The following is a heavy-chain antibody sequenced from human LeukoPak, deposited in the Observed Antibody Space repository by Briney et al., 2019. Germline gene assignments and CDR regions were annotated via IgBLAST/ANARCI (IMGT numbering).Heavy chain of an antibody. J-gene: IGHJ4*02. D-gene: IGHD1-26*01. Sequence: AGGSLRLSCAASGFTFSSYAMHWVRQAPDKGLEWVAAISPDGRNRYYADSVKGRFTISRDSSKNTLDLQVNSLRAEDTAVYYCARPGNEIYSGSYFFDSWGQGTLVTVSS. CDR2: ISPDGRNR. CDR1: GFTFSSYA. CDR3: ARPGNEIYSGSYFFDS. V-gene: IGHV3-30*04.